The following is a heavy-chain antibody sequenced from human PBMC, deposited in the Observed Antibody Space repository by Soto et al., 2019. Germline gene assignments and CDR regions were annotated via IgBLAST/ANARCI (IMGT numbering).Heavy chain of an antibody. CDR1: GYSFTSYW. V-gene: IGHV5-10-1*01. CDR3: ARQRAYCSGGSCYIFFDI. D-gene: IGHD2-15*01. J-gene: IGHJ3*02. CDR2: IDPSDSYT. Sequence: PGESLKISCKGSGYSFTSYWISWVRQMPGKVLEWMGRIDPSDSYTNYSPSFQGHVTISADKSISTAYLQWSSLKASDTAMYYCARQRAYCSGGSCYIFFDIWGQGXMVTV.